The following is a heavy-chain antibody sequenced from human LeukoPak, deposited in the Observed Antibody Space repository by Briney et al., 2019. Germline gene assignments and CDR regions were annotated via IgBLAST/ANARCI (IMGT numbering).Heavy chain of an antibody. CDR1: GFTFSSYG. CDR3: AKSYYYDSSGYSDY. Sequence: PGRSLRLSSAASGFTFSSYGMHWVRQAPGKGLEWVAVISYDGSNKYYADSVKGRFTIYRDNSKNTLYLQMNSLRAEDTAVYYCAKSYYYDSSGYSDYWGQGTLVTVSS. J-gene: IGHJ4*02. CDR2: ISYDGSNK. V-gene: IGHV3-30*18. D-gene: IGHD3-22*01.